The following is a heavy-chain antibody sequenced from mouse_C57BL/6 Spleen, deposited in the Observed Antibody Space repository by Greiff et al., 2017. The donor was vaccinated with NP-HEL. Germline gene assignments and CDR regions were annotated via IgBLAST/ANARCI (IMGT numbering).Heavy chain of an antibody. D-gene: IGHD2-4*01. V-gene: IGHV1-52*01. Sequence: QVQLQQPGAELVRPGSSVKLSCKASGYTFTSYWMHWVKQRPIQGLEWIGNIDPSDSETHYNQKFKDKATLTVDKSSSTAYMQLSSLTSEDSAVYYCARPYDYDSAWFADWGQGTLVTVSA. CDR2: IDPSDSET. CDR3: ARPYDYDSAWFAD. J-gene: IGHJ3*01. CDR1: GYTFTSYW.